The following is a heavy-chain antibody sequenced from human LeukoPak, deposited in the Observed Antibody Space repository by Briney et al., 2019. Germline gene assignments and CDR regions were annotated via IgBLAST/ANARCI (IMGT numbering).Heavy chain of an antibody. Sequence: GGSLRLSCAASGFTFSSYAMHWVRQAPGKGLEWVAVISFDGSSKDYADSVKGRFTISRDDSKNTLYLQMNSLRAEDTAVYYCARGGLLWLGELKGGGDYWGQGTLVTVSS. CDR2: ISFDGSSK. CDR3: ARGGLLWLGELKGGGDY. V-gene: IGHV3-30*04. D-gene: IGHD3-10*01. CDR1: GFTFSSYA. J-gene: IGHJ4*02.